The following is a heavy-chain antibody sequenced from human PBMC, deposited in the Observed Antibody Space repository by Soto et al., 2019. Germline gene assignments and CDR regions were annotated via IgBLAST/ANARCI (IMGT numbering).Heavy chain of an antibody. J-gene: IGHJ4*02. V-gene: IGHV3-7*01. CDR3: ARYRYCSSTSCYAGTKYFDY. CDR2: IKQDGSEK. D-gene: IGHD2-2*01. CDR1: GFTFSSYW. Sequence: GGSLRLSCAASGFTFSSYWMSWVRQAPGKGLEWVANIKQDGSEKYYVDSVKGRFTISRDNAKNSLYLQMNSLRAEDTAVYYCARYRYCSSTSCYAGTKYFDYWGQGTLVTVSS.